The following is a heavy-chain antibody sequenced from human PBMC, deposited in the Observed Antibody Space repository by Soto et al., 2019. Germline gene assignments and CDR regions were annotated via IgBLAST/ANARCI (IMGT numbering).Heavy chain of an antibody. D-gene: IGHD6-19*01. CDR1: GFTFSSYG. CDR2: IWYDGSNK. CDR3: ARDLRGIAVAGIFDY. J-gene: IGHJ4*02. Sequence: GGSLRLSCAASGFTFSSYGMHWVRQAPGKGLEWVAVIWYDGSNKYYADSVKGRFTISRDNSKNTLYLQMNSLRAEDTAVYYCARDLRGIAVAGIFDYWGQGTLVTVSS. V-gene: IGHV3-33*01.